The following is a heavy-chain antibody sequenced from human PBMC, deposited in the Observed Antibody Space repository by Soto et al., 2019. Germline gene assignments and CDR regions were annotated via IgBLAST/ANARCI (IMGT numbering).Heavy chain of an antibody. CDR1: GGTFSSYA. J-gene: IGHJ6*02. V-gene: IGHV1-69*01. CDR3: ARLRYKVVAATELYYGMDV. D-gene: IGHD2-15*01. CDR2: IIPIFGTA. Sequence: QVQLVQSGAEVKKPGSSVKVSCKASGGTFSSYAISWVRQAPGQGLEWMGGIIPIFGTANYAQKFQGRVTITADESTSTAYMELSILRSEDTAVYYCARLRYKVVAATELYYGMDVWGQGTTVTVSS.